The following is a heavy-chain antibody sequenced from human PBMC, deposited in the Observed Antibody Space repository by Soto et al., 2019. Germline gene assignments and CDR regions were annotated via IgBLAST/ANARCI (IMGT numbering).Heavy chain of an antibody. V-gene: IGHV3-23*01. CDR3: AKVLRDGLRTFDY. Sequence: GGSMIVSCGAAEFPCSTYAMSWVRQAPGKGLEWVSAITNSGSAYYADSVKGRFTISRDTSKNTLYLQMNSLRADDTAVYFCAKVLRDGLRTFDYWGQGTLVTVSS. CDR2: ITNSGSA. D-gene: IGHD4-17*01. CDR1: EFPCSTYA. J-gene: IGHJ4*02.